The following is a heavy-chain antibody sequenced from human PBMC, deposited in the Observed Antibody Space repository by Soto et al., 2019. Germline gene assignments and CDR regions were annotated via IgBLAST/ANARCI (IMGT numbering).Heavy chain of an antibody. CDR3: ARTTLTYSGYFDY. V-gene: IGHV4-59*08. Sequence: SETLSLTCTVSGGSISSYSWSWIRQPPGKGLEWIGYIYYSGSTNYNPSLKSRVTISVDTSKNQFSLKLSSVTAADTAVYYCARTTLTYSGYFDYWGQGTLVTVSS. CDR1: GGSISSYS. CDR2: IYYSGST. D-gene: IGHD1-26*01. J-gene: IGHJ4*02.